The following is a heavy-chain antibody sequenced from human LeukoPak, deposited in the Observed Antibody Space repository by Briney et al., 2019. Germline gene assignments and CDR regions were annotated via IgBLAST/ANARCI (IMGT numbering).Heavy chain of an antibody. CDR2: ISSSSSYI. CDR1: GFTFSSYS. D-gene: IGHD3-10*01. V-gene: IGHV3-21*01. Sequence: GGSLRLSCAASGFTFSSYSMNWVRQAPGKGLEWVSSISSSSSYIYYADSVKGRFTISRDNAKNSVHLQMTSLSVEDTAIYYCAREGTGGFDMWGQGTMVSVSP. J-gene: IGHJ3*02. CDR3: AREGTGGFDM.